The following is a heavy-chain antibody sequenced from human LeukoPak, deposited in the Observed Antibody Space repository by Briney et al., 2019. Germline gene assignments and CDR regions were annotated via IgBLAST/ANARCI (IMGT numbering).Heavy chain of an antibody. J-gene: IGHJ4*02. D-gene: IGHD6-19*01. CDR3: AREGIAVADTRFDY. CDR1: GYTFTSYY. CDR2: INPSGGST. Sequence: ASVKVSCKASGYTFTSYYMHWVRQAPGQGLEWMGIINPSGGSTSYAQKFQGRVTVTADESTSTAYMELSSLRSEDTAVYYCAREGIAVADTRFDYWGQGTLVTVSS. V-gene: IGHV1-46*01.